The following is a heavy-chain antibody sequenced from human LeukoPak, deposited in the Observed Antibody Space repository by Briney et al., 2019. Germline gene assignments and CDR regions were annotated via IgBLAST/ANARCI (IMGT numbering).Heavy chain of an antibody. CDR3: ARVRCSGGSCYFFDY. V-gene: IGHV3-48*01. CDR2: ISSSSSTI. Sequence: GGSLRLSCAASGFTFSSYSMNWVRQAPGKGLEWVSYISSSSSTIYYADSVKGRFTISRDNAKNSLYLQMSSLRAEDTAVYYCARVRCSGGSCYFFDYWAREPWSPSPQ. D-gene: IGHD2-15*01. J-gene: IGHJ4*02. CDR1: GFTFSSYS.